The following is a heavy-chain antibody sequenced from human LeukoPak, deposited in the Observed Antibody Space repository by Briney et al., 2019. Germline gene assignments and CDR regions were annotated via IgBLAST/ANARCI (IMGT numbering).Heavy chain of an antibody. Sequence: GGSLRLSCAVSGFTVSGNYMNWVRQAPGKGLEWVSMISSGGTTYYADSVKGRLTISRDNSKNTLNLQMNSLRAEDTAVYYCARVRSNGWYFDYWGQGTLVTVSS. CDR1: GFTVSGNY. CDR2: ISSGGTT. D-gene: IGHD6-19*01. J-gene: IGHJ4*02. CDR3: ARVRSNGWYFDY. V-gene: IGHV3-66*01.